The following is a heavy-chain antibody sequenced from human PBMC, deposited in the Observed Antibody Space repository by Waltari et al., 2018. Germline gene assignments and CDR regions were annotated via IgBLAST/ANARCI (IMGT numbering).Heavy chain of an antibody. Sequence: VQLVESGGDLVQPGGSLRLSCAASGFTFSSYSIHWVRQAPGKGLEWVALMSYDGSSKYYADSVKGRFTVSRDNSKNTVYLQLNSLRVEDTAVYYCAREDICRSTTCYTLDYWGLGTLVTVSS. V-gene: IGHV3-30*01. J-gene: IGHJ4*02. D-gene: IGHD2-2*02. CDR3: AREDICRSTTCYTLDY. CDR1: GFTFSSYS. CDR2: MSYDGSSK.